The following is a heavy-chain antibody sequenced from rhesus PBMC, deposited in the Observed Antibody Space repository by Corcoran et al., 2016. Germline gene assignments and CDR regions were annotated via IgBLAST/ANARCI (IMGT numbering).Heavy chain of an antibody. Sequence: QVQLQESGPGLVKPSETLSLTCAVAGGSVSRSNWWSWIRQPQGTGLEWIGYISGSSGSTSYNPSLKSRVTISPDTSKNQFSLKLSSVAAADTAVYYCARDSVTGTSCSFDFWGQGLSVTVSS. V-gene: IGHV4-65*01. J-gene: IGHJ3*01. CDR3: ARDSVTGTSCSFDF. D-gene: IGHD1-26*01. CDR2: ISGSSGST. CDR1: GGSVSRSNW.